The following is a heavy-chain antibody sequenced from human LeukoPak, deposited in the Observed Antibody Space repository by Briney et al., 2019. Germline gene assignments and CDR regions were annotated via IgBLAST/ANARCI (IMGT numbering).Heavy chain of an antibody. Sequence: GESMKISCAGSGYCFTSYWIGWVRQLPGKGLEWMGIIYPGDSDTSYSPSFQGQVTITADKSISTAYLQWSSLTASDTAKYYCGGWVYGSGSTIAFWGQGTLATLSS. D-gene: IGHD3-10*01. CDR3: GGWVYGSGSTIAF. CDR1: GYCFTSYW. V-gene: IGHV5-51*01. J-gene: IGHJ4*02. CDR2: IYPGDSDT.